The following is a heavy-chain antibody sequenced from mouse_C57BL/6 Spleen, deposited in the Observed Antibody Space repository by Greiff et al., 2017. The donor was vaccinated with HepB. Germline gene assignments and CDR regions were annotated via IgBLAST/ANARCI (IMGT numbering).Heavy chain of an antibody. V-gene: IGHV3-6*01. CDR2: ISYDGSN. CDR3: ASAHYYYGSSYFFDY. J-gene: IGHJ2*01. D-gene: IGHD1-1*01. CDR1: GYSITGGYY. Sequence: EVKLVESGPGLVKPSQSLSLTCSVTGYSITGGYYWNWIRQFPGNKLEWMGYISYDGSNNYNPSLKNRISITRDTSKNQFFLKLNSVTTEDTATYYCASAHYYYGSSYFFDYWGQGTTLTVSS.